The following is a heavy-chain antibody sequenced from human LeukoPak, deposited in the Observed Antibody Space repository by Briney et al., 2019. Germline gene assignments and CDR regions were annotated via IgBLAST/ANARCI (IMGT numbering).Heavy chain of an antibody. CDR1: GGSFSGYY. CDR2: INHSGST. Sequence: SETLSLTCGVHGGSFSGYYWSWIRQPPGKGLEWIGEINHSGSTNYNPSLKSRVTISVDMSKNQFSLKLSSVTAADTAVYYCARGRWLRLFDYWGQGTLVTVSS. D-gene: IGHD5-24*01. CDR3: ARGRWLRLFDY. V-gene: IGHV4-34*01. J-gene: IGHJ4*02.